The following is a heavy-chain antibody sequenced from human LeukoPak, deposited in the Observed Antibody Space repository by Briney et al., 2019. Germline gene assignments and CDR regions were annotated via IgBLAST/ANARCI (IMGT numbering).Heavy chain of an antibody. V-gene: IGHV1-2*02. Sequence: GESLKISCKGSGYTFTGYYIHWVRQAPGQGLEWMGWIFPGSGGPNYAQKFQGRVTMTRDTSISTAYMELSRLTSDDTAVYYCARKGEDYGDYDYWGQGTLVTVSS. CDR2: IFPGSGGP. J-gene: IGHJ4*02. CDR1: GYTFTGYY. CDR3: ARKGEDYGDYDY. D-gene: IGHD4-17*01.